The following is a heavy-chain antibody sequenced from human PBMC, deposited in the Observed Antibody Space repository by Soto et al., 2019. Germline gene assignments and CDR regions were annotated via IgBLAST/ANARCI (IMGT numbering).Heavy chain of an antibody. J-gene: IGHJ4*02. Sequence: EVQLVESGVGLVQPGGSLKLSCAASGFTFSGSAMHWVRQASGKGLEWVGRIRSKANTYATAYAMSVKGRFTISRDDSRNTAYLQMNSLKTEDTAVYYCARGFYDFWSGHPKRLDYWGQGTVVTVSS. CDR1: GFTFSGSA. CDR2: IRSKANTYAT. V-gene: IGHV3-73*02. CDR3: ARGFYDFWSGHPKRLDY. D-gene: IGHD3-3*01.